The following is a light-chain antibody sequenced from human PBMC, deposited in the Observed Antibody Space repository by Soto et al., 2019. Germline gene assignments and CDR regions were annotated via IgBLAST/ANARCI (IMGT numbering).Light chain of an antibody. CDR1: QTIRNN. J-gene: IGKJ2*01. Sequence: EIVMTQSPATLSVSPGERATLSCRSSQTIRNNLAWYQQKPGQAPRLLIFVASTRATDIPARFSGSGSGTYSPPTNSRLQSEDFASYCWQQYNSWPHTFGDGTNLEIK. CDR3: QQYNSWPHT. V-gene: IGKV3-15*01. CDR2: VAS.